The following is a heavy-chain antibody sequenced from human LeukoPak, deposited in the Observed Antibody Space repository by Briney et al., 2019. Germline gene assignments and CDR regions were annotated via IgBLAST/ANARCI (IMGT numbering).Heavy chain of an antibody. V-gene: IGHV3-53*01. Sequence: GGSLRLSCAASGFTVSSNYMSWVRQAPGKGLEWVSVIYSGGSTYYADSVKGRFTISRDNSKNTLYLQMNSLRAEDTAVYYCTRCRGGYDILTGYYGGVDYWGQGTLVPSPQ. CDR3: TRCRGGYDILTGYYGGVDY. J-gene: IGHJ4*02. CDR2: IYSGGST. CDR1: GFTVSSNY. D-gene: IGHD3-9*01.